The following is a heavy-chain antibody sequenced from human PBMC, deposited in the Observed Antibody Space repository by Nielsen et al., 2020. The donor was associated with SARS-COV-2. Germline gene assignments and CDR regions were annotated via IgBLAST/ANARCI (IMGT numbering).Heavy chain of an antibody. CDR2: ISSSSSYT. Sequence: GESLKISCAASGFTFSDYYMSWIRQAPGKGLEWVSYISSSSSYTNYADSVKGRFTISRDNAKNSLYLQMNSLRAEDTAVYYCARVPPWYGDYTFYFDYWGQGTLGTVSS. CDR1: GFTFSDYY. CDR3: ARVPPWYGDYTFYFDY. D-gene: IGHD4-17*01. V-gene: IGHV3-11*05. J-gene: IGHJ4*02.